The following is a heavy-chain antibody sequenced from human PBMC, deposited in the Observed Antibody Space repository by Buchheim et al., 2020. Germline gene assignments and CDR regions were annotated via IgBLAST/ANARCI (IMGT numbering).Heavy chain of an antibody. V-gene: IGHV3-48*01. CDR3: ARGGATRPDY. CDR1: GFTFRGYG. J-gene: IGHJ4*02. CDR2: ISSSGTTI. D-gene: IGHD6-6*01. Sequence: EVQLVESGGGLVQPGGSLRLSCAASGFTFRGYGINWVRQAPRKGLEWVSYISSSGTTINYADSVRGRFTISRANAKNTLDLQMNSLRAEDTAVYYCARGGATRPDYWGQGTL.